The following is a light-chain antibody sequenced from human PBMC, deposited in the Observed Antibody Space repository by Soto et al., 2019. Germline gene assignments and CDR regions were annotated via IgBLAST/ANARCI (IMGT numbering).Light chain of an antibody. Sequence: DIVLTQSPLSLPVTPGEPASMSCRSSQSLLQSSGYHYLDWYLQKPGQSPQLLVYLGSNRASGVSDRFRGSGSGRDFTLKISRVEAEDVGVDCGLHALQPPPAFGQGTKVEIK. J-gene: IGKJ1*01. V-gene: IGKV2-28*01. CDR1: QSLLQSSGYHY. CDR3: LHALQPPPA. CDR2: LGS.